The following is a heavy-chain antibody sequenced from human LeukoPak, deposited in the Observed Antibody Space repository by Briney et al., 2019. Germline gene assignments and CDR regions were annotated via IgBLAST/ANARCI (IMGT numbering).Heavy chain of an antibody. D-gene: IGHD6-19*01. V-gene: IGHV1-46*03. Sequence: GASVKVSCKASGYTFTSYYMHWVRQAPGQGLEWMGIINPSGGSTSYAQKFQGRVTMTRDTSTSTVYMELSSLRSEDTAVYYCARDQGCSSGWCAYYYYGMDVWGRGTTVTVSS. CDR1: GYTFTSYY. CDR3: ARDQGCSSGWCAYYYYGMDV. J-gene: IGHJ6*02. CDR2: INPSGGST.